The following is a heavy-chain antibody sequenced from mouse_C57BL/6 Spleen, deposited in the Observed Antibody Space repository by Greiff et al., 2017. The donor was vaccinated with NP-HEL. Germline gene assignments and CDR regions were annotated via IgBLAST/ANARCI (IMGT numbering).Heavy chain of an antibody. J-gene: IGHJ4*01. D-gene: IGHD2-10*01. CDR2: IYPGSGST. Sequence: QVQLQQPGAELVKPGASVKMSCKASGYTFTSYWITWVKQRPGQGLEWIGDIYPGSGSTNYNEKFKSKATLTVDTSSSTAYMQLTSLTSEDAAVYYCARLPPLLPYAMDYWGQGTSVTVSS. CDR1: GYTFTSYW. V-gene: IGHV1-55*01. CDR3: ARLPPLLPYAMDY.